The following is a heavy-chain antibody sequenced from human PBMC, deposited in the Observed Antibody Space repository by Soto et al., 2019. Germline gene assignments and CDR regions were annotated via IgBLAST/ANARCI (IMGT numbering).Heavy chain of an antibody. CDR2: IIPKLGSA. V-gene: IGHV1-69*13. J-gene: IGHJ4*02. Sequence: GPSVKVSCKASGGGNLRDYRTTWVRRAPGQGLEWMGGIIPKLGSANYAQKFQGRVTITADESTNSVYMELRSLRSDDTAVYYCARGGEGYNFGDAYWGQGTPVTVSS. D-gene: IGHD5-12*01. CDR1: GGGNLRDYR. CDR3: ARGGEGYNFGDAY.